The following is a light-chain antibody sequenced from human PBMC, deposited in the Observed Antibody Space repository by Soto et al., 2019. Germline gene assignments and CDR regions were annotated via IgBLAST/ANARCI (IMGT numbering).Light chain of an antibody. CDR1: SSDVGGYNY. J-gene: IGLJ1*01. Sequence: QSALTQPPSASGSPGQSVTISCTGTSSDVGGYNYVSWYQQHPGKAPKLIIYEVNERPSGVPDRFSGSKSGNTASLTVSGLQAEDEADYYCNSYAGSNNCVFGTGTKLTVL. CDR3: NSYAGSNNCV. V-gene: IGLV2-8*01. CDR2: EVN.